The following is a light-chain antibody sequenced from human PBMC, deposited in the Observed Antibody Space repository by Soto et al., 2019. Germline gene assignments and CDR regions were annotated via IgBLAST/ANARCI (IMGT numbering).Light chain of an antibody. CDR2: GAS. CDR3: QQYGSSPGT. V-gene: IGKV3-20*01. J-gene: IGKJ1*01. Sequence: EIVLTQSPGTLSLSPGERASLSCRASQSVSSSYLAWYPQKPGQAPRLLIHGASSRATGIPDRISGSGSGTDFTLTISRLEPEDFAVYYCQQYGSSPGTFGQGTKVDIK. CDR1: QSVSSSY.